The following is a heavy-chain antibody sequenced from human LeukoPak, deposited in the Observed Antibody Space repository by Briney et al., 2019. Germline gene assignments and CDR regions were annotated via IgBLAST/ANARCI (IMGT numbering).Heavy chain of an antibody. CDR2: MNPNSGNT. CDR3: ARAQSYRSRITMIVEVGAFDI. J-gene: IGHJ3*02. CDR1: GYTFTSYD. V-gene: IGHV1-8*01. Sequence: ASVKVSCKASGYTFTSYDINWVRQATGQGLEWMGWMNPNSGNTGYAQKFQGRVTMTRNTSISTAYMELSSLRSEDTAVYYCARAQSYRSRITMIVEVGAFDIWGQGTMVTVSS. D-gene: IGHD3-22*01.